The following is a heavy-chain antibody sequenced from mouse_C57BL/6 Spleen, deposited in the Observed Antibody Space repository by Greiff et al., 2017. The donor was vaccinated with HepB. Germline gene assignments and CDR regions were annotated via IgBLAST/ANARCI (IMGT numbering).Heavy chain of an antibody. CDR2: INPSTGGT. V-gene: IGHV1-42*01. D-gene: IGHD1-1*01. CDR1: GYSFTGYY. Sequence: EVKLQESGPELVKPGASVKISCKASGYSFTGYYMNWVKQSPEKSLEWIGEINPSTGGTTYNQKFKAKATLTVDKSSSTAYMQLKSLTSEDSAVYYCARRIYYGSSLTWFAYWGQGTLVTVSA. J-gene: IGHJ3*01. CDR3: ARRIYYGSSLTWFAY.